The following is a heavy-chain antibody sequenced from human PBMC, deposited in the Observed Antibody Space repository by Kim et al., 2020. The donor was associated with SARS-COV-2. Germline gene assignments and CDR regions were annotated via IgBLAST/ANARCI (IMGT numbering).Heavy chain of an antibody. J-gene: IGHJ6*02. CDR3: ARGGGTAMEQYFYYYYGMDV. V-gene: IGHV1-2*06. D-gene: IGHD5-18*01. CDR1: GYTFTGYY. Sequence: ASVKVSCKASGYTFTGYYMHWVRQAPGQGLEWMGRINPNSGGTNYAQRFQGSVTMTRDTSISTAYMELNRLRSDDTAVYYCARGGGTAMEQYFYYYYGMDVWGQGTTVTVSS. CDR2: INPNSGGT.